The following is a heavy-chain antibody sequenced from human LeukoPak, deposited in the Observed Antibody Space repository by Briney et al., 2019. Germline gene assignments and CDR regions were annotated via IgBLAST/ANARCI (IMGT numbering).Heavy chain of an antibody. D-gene: IGHD4-17*01. V-gene: IGHV4-34*01. CDR3: ARAPDYGDYGD. CDR1: GGSFSSYY. Sequence: SETLSLTYAVYGGSFSSYYWSWIRHPPGKGLEWIGEINHSGSTNYNPSLKSRVTISVDTSKNQFSLKLNSVTAADTAVYYCARAPDYGDYGDWGQGTLVTVSS. CDR2: INHSGST. J-gene: IGHJ4*02.